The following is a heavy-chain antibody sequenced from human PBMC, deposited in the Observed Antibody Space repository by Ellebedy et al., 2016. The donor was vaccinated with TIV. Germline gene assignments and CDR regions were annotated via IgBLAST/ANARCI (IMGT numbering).Heavy chain of an antibody. CDR2: ISSRSNYI. Sequence: GESLKISCAASGFTFSSYSMNWVRQAPGKGLEWVSSISSRSNYIYYADSVKGRFTISRDNAKNSLYLQMNSLRAEDTAVYYCAREGIAAADPTYWYFDLWGRGTLVTVSS. CDR1: GFTFSSYS. CDR3: AREGIAAADPTYWYFDL. D-gene: IGHD6-13*01. J-gene: IGHJ2*01. V-gene: IGHV3-21*01.